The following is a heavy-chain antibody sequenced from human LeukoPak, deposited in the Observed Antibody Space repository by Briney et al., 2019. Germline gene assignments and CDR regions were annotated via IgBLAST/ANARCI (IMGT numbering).Heavy chain of an antibody. D-gene: IGHD3-10*01. J-gene: IGHJ4*02. CDR2: INSDGSTT. V-gene: IGHV3-74*01. Sequence: GSLRLSCAASGFTFSSYAMSWVRQAPGEGLEWVSRINSDGSTTDYAGSVKGRFTISRDNAKNTLYLQMNSLRVEDTAVYYCVGYYGIDYWGQGTLVTVSS. CDR1: GFTFSSYA. CDR3: VGYYGIDY.